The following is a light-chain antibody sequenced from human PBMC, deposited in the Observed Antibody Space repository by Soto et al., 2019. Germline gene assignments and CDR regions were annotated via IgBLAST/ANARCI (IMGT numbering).Light chain of an antibody. CDR1: SSDIGSYDD. Sequence: QSVLPHPASGSGSPGQSITISCSGTSSDIGSYDDVAWYQQFPGKSPKLIIYAVSDRPSGVSDRFSGSKSGISASLTIPGLQPEDEDDYYCISYTSRQSYIFGTGTHVTVL. CDR2: AVS. V-gene: IGLV2-14*03. CDR3: ISYTSRQSYI. J-gene: IGLJ1*01.